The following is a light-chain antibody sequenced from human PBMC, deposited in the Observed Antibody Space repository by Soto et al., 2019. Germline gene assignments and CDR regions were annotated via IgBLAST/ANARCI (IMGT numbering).Light chain of an antibody. J-gene: IGKJ4*01. CDR1: QSVSNSY. Sequence: EIVLTQSPGTLSLSPGERATLSCRASQSVSNSYLAWYQQKPGQAPSLLIYGASSRATGIPERFSGSGSGTDFTLTISRLEPEDFAVYYCQQYGSSPPLTFGGGTKVEIK. V-gene: IGKV3-20*01. CDR2: GAS. CDR3: QQYGSSPPLT.